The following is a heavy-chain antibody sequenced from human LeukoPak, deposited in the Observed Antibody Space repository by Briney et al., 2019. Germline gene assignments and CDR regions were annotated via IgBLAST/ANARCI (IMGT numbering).Heavy chain of an antibody. J-gene: IGHJ4*02. CDR1: GGSISSYY. V-gene: IGHV4-4*07. CDR2: IHTSGST. Sequence: SETLSLTCTVSGGSISSYYCSWIRQPAGKGLEWIGRIHTSGSTNYNPSLKSRVTTSVDTSKNQFSLKLSSVTAADTAVYYCARGDSSSAFFDYWGQGTLVTVSS. D-gene: IGHD6-13*01. CDR3: ARGDSSSAFFDY.